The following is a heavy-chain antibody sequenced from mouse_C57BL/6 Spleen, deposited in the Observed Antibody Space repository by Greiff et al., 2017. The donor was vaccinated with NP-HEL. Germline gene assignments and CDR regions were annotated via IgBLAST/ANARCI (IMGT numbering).Heavy chain of an antibody. CDR1: GFSLTSYG. V-gene: IGHV2-5*01. D-gene: IGHD1-1*01. Sequence: VQLQQSGPGLVQPSQSLSITCTVSGFSLTSYGVHWVRQSPGKGLEWLGVIWRGGSTDYNAAFMSRLSITKDNSKSQVFFKMNSLQADDTAIYYCATPYGSSYRAMDYWGQGTSVTVSS. CDR3: ATPYGSSYRAMDY. J-gene: IGHJ4*01. CDR2: IWRGGST.